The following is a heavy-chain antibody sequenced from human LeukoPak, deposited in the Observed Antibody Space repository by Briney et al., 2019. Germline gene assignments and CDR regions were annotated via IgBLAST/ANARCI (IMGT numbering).Heavy chain of an antibody. CDR2: IYHSGST. J-gene: IGHJ4*02. V-gene: IGHV4-38-2*01. D-gene: IGHD3-9*01. Sequence: SETLSLTCAVSGYSISSGYYWGWLRQPPGKGLEWIGIIYHSGSTYYNPSLKSRVTISVDTSKNQFSLKLSSVTAADTAVYYCARNYILTGYSSTEFDYWGQGTLVTVSS. CDR3: ARNYILTGYSSTEFDY. CDR1: GYSISSGYY.